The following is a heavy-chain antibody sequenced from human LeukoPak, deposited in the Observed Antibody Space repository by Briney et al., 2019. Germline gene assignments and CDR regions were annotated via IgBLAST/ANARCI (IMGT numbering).Heavy chain of an antibody. V-gene: IGHV4-59*01. Sequence: PSETLSLTCTVSGASISRYLWTWLRQPPGKGLEWIGYVYDNGDTNYHPSFTGRVSISVDVSKNQFSLKLTSVLAADTADYFCARLSDYDVDTSHYMDVWGKGTTVTVSS. CDR2: VYDNGDT. D-gene: IGHD3-22*01. CDR1: GASISRYL. CDR3: ARLSDYDVDTSHYMDV. J-gene: IGHJ6*03.